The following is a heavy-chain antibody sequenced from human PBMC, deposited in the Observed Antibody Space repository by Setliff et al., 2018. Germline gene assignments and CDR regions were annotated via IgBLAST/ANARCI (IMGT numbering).Heavy chain of an antibody. V-gene: IGHV4-39*07. Sequence: SETLSLTCTVSDGSSSSHYWDWIRQSPEKGLEWIGTIYQNGITYYNPSVKSRVTISVDKSKNQFSLSLRPVTAANTAVYYCASRNSDGGPEYFQHWGQGALVTVSS. D-gene: IGHD1-26*01. J-gene: IGHJ1*01. CDR3: ASRNSDGGPEYFQH. CDR2: IYQNGIT. CDR1: DGSSSSHY.